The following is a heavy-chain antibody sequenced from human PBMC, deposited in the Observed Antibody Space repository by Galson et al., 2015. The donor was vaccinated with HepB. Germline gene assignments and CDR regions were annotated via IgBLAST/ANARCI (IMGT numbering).Heavy chain of an antibody. CDR2: INSGGSCT. V-gene: IGHV3-74*01. J-gene: IGHJ4*02. D-gene: IGHD1-20*01. CDR1: GFTFSSYW. Sequence: SLRLSCAASGFTFSSYWMHWVRQAPGKGLVWVSRINSGGSCTNYADSVKGRFTISRVNAKNTLFLQMTSLRAEDTALYYCSITGPKENRIDYWGQGTLVTVSS. CDR3: SITGPKENRIDY.